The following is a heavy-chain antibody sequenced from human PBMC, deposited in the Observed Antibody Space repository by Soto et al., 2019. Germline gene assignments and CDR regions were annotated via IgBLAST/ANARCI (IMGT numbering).Heavy chain of an antibody. CDR3: AIIAVAGTLAIFDY. J-gene: IGHJ4*02. CDR1: GFNFDDYA. D-gene: IGHD6-19*01. Sequence: GGSLRLSCAASGFNFDDYAMHWVRQIPGKGLEWVSGISWESGSIGYADSVKGRFSISRDNAKNSLYLQMNSLRAEDTAVYYCAIIAVAGTLAIFDYWGQGTLVTVSS. V-gene: IGHV3-9*01. CDR2: ISWESGSI.